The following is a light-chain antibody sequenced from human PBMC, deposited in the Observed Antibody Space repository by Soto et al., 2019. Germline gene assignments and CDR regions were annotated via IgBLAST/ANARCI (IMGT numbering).Light chain of an antibody. J-gene: IGKJ1*01. CDR1: QSIRHY. CDR2: GAS. CDR3: QHHNSYSQT. Sequence: DIQMTQSPPTLSASVGDRVTITCRASQSIRHYLAWYQQMPGKAPKLLIYGASTLQSGVPSRFSGSGSGTEFTHNISSLQPDDFGTYFCQHHNSYSQTFGQGTKVEIK. V-gene: IGKV1-5*01.